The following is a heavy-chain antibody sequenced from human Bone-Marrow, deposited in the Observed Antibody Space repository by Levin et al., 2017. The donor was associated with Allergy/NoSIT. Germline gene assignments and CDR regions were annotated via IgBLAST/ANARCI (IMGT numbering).Heavy chain of an antibody. V-gene: IGHV3-30-3*01. J-gene: IGHJ6*02. CDR1: GFTFSSFD. D-gene: IGHD3-10*01. Sequence: PGGSLRLSCAASGFTFSSFDMHWVRQAPDKGLEWVSVMSYDGSSKYYADSVRGRFTISRDNSKNTLYLQMNNLRPGDTAMYYCARPQLDYHGSGSDYGMDVWGQGTTVTVS. CDR2: MSYDGSSK. CDR3: ARPQLDYHGSGSDYGMDV.